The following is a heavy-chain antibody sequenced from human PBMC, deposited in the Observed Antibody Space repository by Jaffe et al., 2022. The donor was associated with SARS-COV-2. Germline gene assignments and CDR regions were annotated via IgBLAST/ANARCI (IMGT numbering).Heavy chain of an antibody. CDR1: GGSISSGSYY. D-gene: IGHD6-6*01. V-gene: IGHV4-61*02. CDR2: IYTSGST. Sequence: QVQLQESGPGLVKPSQTLSLTCTVSGGSISSGSYYWSWIRQPAGKGLEWIGRIYTSGSTNYNPSLKSRVTISVDTSKNQFSLKLSSVTAADTAVYYCARDGIAAPQDDYWGQGTLVTVSS. J-gene: IGHJ4*02. CDR3: ARDGIAAPQDDY.